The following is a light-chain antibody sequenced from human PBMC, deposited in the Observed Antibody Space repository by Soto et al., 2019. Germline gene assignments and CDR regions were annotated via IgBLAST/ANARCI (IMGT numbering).Light chain of an antibody. Sequence: DIVMTQSPDSLAVSLGERATINCKSSQSVLYRSNNKNYLAWYQHKPGQPPKLLIYWASTRESGVPDRFSGSGSGTEFTLTISSLQAEDVAVYYCQQYYKTPWTFGQGTKVEIK. V-gene: IGKV4-1*01. CDR3: QQYYKTPWT. CDR2: WAS. J-gene: IGKJ1*01. CDR1: QSVLYRSNNKNY.